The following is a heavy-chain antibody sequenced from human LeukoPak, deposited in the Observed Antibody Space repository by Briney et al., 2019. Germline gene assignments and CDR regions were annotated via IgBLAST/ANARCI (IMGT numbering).Heavy chain of an antibody. Sequence: GASAKVSCKASGGTFSSYAISWVRPAPGQGLERMGRIIPILGIANYAQKFQGRVTITADKSTSTAYMELSSLRSEDTAVYYCASRFPTDDSLDYWGQGTLVTVSS. J-gene: IGHJ4*02. CDR1: GGTFSSYA. CDR3: ASRFPTDDSLDY. CDR2: IIPILGIA. V-gene: IGHV1-69*04. D-gene: IGHD3-3*01.